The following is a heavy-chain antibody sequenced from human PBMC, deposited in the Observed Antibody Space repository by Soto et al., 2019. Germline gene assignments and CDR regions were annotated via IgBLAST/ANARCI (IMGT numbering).Heavy chain of an antibody. Sequence: GGSLRLSCAASGFTFSSYGMHWVRQAPGKGLEWVAFMSYDGNNKYYIDSVKGRFTISRDNSKNTLYLQMNSLRAEDTAVYYCAKDLGVVITSFDYWGHGTLVTVSS. CDR2: MSYDGNNK. J-gene: IGHJ4*01. CDR1: GFTFSSYG. V-gene: IGHV3-30*18. D-gene: IGHD3-22*01. CDR3: AKDLGVVITSFDY.